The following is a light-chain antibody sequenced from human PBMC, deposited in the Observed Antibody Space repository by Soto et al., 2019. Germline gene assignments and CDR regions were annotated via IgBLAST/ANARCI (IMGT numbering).Light chain of an antibody. Sequence: QSVLTQSSSASASLGSSVKLTCSLSSGHSSYNIAWHQQQPGKAPRHLMRLEDSGSYNKGSGVPDRFSGSSSGADRYLTISNLQFEYEADYYCETWDSTTRVFGGGTQLTVL. CDR3: ETWDSTTRV. J-gene: IGLJ7*01. CDR2: LEDSGSY. CDR1: SGHSSYN. V-gene: IGLV4-60*02.